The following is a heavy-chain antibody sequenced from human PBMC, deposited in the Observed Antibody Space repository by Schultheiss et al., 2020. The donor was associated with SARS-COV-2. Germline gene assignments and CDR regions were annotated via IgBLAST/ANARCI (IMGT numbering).Heavy chain of an antibody. CDR1: GFTFSSYA. J-gene: IGHJ4*02. CDR3: ATREGYDFWIGAFGY. CDR2: ISGSGGST. Sequence: GGSLRLSCAASGFTFSSYAMSWVRQAPGKGLEWVSAISGSGGSTYYADSVKGRFTISRDNSKNTLYLQMNSLRAEDTAVYYCATREGYDFWIGAFGYWGQGTLVTVSS. D-gene: IGHD3-3*01. V-gene: IGHV3-23*01.